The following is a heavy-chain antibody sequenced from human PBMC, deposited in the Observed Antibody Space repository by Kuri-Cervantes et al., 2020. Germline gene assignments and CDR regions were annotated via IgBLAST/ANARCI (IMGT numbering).Heavy chain of an antibody. CDR2: INAGNGNT. D-gene: IGHD3-16*01. V-gene: IGHV1-3*01. Sequence: ASVKVSCKASGYTFTKYAIHWVRQAPGQRLEWMGWINAGNGNTKYSQKFQGRVTITRDTSASTAYMELSSLRSEDTAVYYCARDGGSSRGSDYWGQGTLVTVSS. CDR3: ARDGGSSRGSDY. CDR1: GYTFTKYA. J-gene: IGHJ4*02.